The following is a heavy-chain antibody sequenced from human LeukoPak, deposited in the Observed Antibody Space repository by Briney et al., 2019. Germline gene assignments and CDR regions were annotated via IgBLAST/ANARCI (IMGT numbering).Heavy chain of an antibody. CDR3: ARVGSWSGYGMLGY. V-gene: IGHV4-39*07. D-gene: IGHD5-12*01. J-gene: IGHJ4*02. CDR1: GGSISSSSYY. Sequence: SETLSPTCTVSGGSISSSSYYWGWIRQPPGKGLEWIGSIYYSGSTYYNPSLKSRVTISVDTSKNQFSLKLSSVTAADTAVYYCARVGSWSGYGMLGYWGQGTLVTVSS. CDR2: IYYSGST.